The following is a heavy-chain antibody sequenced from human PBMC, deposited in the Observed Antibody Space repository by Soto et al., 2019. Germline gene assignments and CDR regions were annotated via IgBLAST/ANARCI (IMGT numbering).Heavy chain of an antibody. D-gene: IGHD3-22*01. Sequence: PLSLTCTVSGGSMSRGGYSCSWIRQPPGKGLDWIGYIYHSGSTYYNPSLKSRVTIPVDSSKKQLSLKLSDVTAADTAVYCCARDWYYYDSSGYRDEYLQHWGKGTLVTVSS. V-gene: IGHV4-30-2*01. CDR2: IYHSGST. CDR1: GGSMSRGGYS. CDR3: ARDWYYYDSSGYRDEYLQH. J-gene: IGHJ1*01.